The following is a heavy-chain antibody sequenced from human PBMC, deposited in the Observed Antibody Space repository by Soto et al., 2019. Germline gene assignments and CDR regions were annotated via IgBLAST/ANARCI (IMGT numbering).Heavy chain of an antibody. J-gene: IGHJ4*02. CDR1: GFTFSSYG. CDR3: AKDSLRYCSSTSCQQQDY. CDR2: ISYDGSNK. D-gene: IGHD2-2*01. V-gene: IGHV3-30*18. Sequence: QVQLVESGGGVVQPGRSLRLSCAASGFTFSSYGMHWVRQAPGKGLEWVAVISYDGSNKYYADSVKGRFTISRDNSKNTLYLQMNSLGAEDTAVYYCAKDSLRYCSSTSCQQQDYWGQGTLVTVSS.